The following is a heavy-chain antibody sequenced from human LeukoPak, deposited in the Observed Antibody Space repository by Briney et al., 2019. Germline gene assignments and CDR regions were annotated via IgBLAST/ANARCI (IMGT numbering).Heavy chain of an antibody. V-gene: IGHV3-66*01. CDR2: LYSGGHT. CDR1: GFTFSSYS. D-gene: IGHD6-13*01. J-gene: IGHJ6*02. CDR3: ARGLGAAAALVDV. Sequence: GGSLRLSCAASGFTFSSYSMNWVRRAPGKDLEWAAVLYSGGHTLYADSVKGRFTISRDSSKNTLFLQMSSLRVDDTAVYYCARGLGAAAALVDVWGQGTAVTVSS.